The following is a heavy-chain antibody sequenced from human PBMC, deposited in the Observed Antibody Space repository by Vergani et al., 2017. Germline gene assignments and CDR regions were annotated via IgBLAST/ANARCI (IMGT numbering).Heavy chain of an antibody. D-gene: IGHD2-2*01. V-gene: IGHV4-59*01. CDR1: GCSLSSYY. J-gene: IGHJ4*02. CDR2: IYYSGST. CDR3: ARVRGFRVFYCSSTSCYFDY. Sequence: QVHLQESGPGLVKPSETLSLPCTVSGCSLSSYYWSWIRQPPGKGLEWIGYIYYSGSTNSNPSLKSRVTISVDTSKNQFSLKLSSVTAADTAVYYCARVRGFRVFYCSSTSCYFDYWGQGTLVTVSS.